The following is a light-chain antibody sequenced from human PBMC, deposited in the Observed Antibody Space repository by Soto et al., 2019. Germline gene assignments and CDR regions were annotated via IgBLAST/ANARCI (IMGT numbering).Light chain of an antibody. J-gene: IGLJ3*02. Sequence: QSALTQPASVSGSPGQSITISCTGTSSDVGGYSYVSWYQQHPGKTPKLMIYEVSNRPSGVSHRFSGSKSGNTASLTISGLQTEDEADYYCSSYAGSSTWVFGGGTKLTVL. V-gene: IGLV2-14*01. CDR1: SSDVGGYSY. CDR3: SSYAGSSTWV. CDR2: EVS.